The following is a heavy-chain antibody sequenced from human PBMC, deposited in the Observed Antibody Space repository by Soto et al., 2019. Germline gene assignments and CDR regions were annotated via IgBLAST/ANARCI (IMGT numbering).Heavy chain of an antibody. V-gene: IGHV3-23*01. D-gene: IGHD3-22*01. Sequence: PGGSLRLSCVASGFTFRSYVMSWVRQAPGKGLEWVSGISTSGGSTHYTDSVKGRFTISRDNSKNTLYLQMNALRAEDTAVYYCAKDPAYDSSGHAFVGFDYWGQGTLVTVSS. CDR2: ISTSGGST. CDR1: GFTFRSYV. J-gene: IGHJ4*02. CDR3: AKDPAYDSSGHAFVGFDY.